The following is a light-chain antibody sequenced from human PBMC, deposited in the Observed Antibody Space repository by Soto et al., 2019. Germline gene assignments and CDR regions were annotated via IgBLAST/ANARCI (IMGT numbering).Light chain of an antibody. J-gene: IGLJ1*01. CDR2: GNS. V-gene: IGLV1-40*01. CDR3: HSYDSSLSGYV. Sequence: QSVLTQPPSVSGAPGQRVTISCTGSSSNIGAGYDVHWYQQLPGTAPKLLIYGNSNRPSGVPDRFSGSKSGTSASLAITVLQAEDEADYYCHSYDSSLSGYVFVTGTKLTVL. CDR1: SSNIGAGYD.